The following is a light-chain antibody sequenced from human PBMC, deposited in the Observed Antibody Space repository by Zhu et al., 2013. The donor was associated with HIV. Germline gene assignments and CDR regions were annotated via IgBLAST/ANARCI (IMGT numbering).Light chain of an antibody. J-gene: IGLJ3*02. V-gene: IGLV2-23*02. Sequence: QSALTQPASVSGSPGQSITISCTGTSSDVGSYNHVSWYQQHPGKVPKLIIYDVTKRPSGVLNRFSGSKSGNTASLTISALQAEDEADYYCCSYTGSATWVFGGGTKLTVL. CDR3: CSYTGSATWV. CDR2: DVT. CDR1: SSDVGSYNH.